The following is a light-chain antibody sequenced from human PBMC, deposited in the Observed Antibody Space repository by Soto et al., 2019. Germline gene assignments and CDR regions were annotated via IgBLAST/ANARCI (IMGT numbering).Light chain of an antibody. Sequence: AIQLTQSPSSLSASVGDRVTITCRASQGISSALAWYQHKPGRAPRLLIYDASGLQSGVSSRFSGSGSGTDFTLTISSLQPEDFATYYCQQFQSYALTFGGGTKLEIK. CDR3: QQFQSYALT. CDR2: DAS. V-gene: IGKV1-13*02. CDR1: QGISSA. J-gene: IGKJ4*01.